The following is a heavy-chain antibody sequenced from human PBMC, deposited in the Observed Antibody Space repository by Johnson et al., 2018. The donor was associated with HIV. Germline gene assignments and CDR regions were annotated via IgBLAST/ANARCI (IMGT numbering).Heavy chain of an antibody. CDR1: RFTVSSYP. CDR3: AKGVITMIVVATDAFDI. V-gene: IGHV3-30*04. Sequence: QVQLVESGGGVVQPGRSLRLSCAASRFTVSSYPIHWVRQAPGKGLEWVAVISYDGSNKYYADSVKGRFTISRDNSKNTLYLQMNSLRAEDTAVYYCAKGVITMIVVATDAFDIWGQGTMVTVSS. CDR2: ISYDGSNK. D-gene: IGHD3-22*01. J-gene: IGHJ3*02.